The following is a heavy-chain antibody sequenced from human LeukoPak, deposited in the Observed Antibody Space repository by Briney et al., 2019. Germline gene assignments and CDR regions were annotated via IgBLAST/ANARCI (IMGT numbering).Heavy chain of an antibody. D-gene: IGHD6-13*01. J-gene: IGHJ4*02. V-gene: IGHV3-53*01. CDR3: ARSGTITAAGLFDS. CDR2: IYSGGTT. CDR1: GFTVSSDY. Sequence: PGGSLRLSCVASGFTVSSDYMSWVRQAPGEGLGWGSVIYSGGTTFYADSMKGRFTISRDNSKNTLYLQMHSLRAEDTAVYYCARSGTITAAGLFDSWGQGTLVTVSS.